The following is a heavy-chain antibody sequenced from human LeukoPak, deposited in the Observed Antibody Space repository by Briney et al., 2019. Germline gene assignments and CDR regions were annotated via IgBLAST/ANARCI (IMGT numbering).Heavy chain of an antibody. D-gene: IGHD4-11*01. V-gene: IGHV3-15*01. CDR2: IKTKSEGGTT. J-gene: IGHJ6*03. CDR1: GFTFSNAG. CDR3: TTDHQTTVSPYYYYYYMDV. Sequence: GGSLRLSCTASGFTFSNAGMNWVRQAPGKGLEWVGRIKTKSEGGTTDYAAPAKGRFTISRDDSKNTLYLQMNSLKTEDTAVYYCTTDHQTTVSPYYYYYYMDVWGKGTTVTVSS.